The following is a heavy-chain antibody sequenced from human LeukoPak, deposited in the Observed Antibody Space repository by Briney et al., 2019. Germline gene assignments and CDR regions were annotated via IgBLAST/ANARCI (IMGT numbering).Heavy chain of an antibody. CDR3: ARSEYSSRPFYYYYYMDV. J-gene: IGHJ6*03. CDR2: IYYSGST. V-gene: IGHV4-59*01. Sequence: SETLSLTCTVSGGSISSYYWSWIRQPPGKGLEWLGYIYYSGSTNYNPSLKSRVTISVDTSKNQFSLKLSSVTAADTAVYYCARSEYSSRPFYYYYYMDVWGKGTTVTVSS. CDR1: GGSISSYY. D-gene: IGHD6-6*01.